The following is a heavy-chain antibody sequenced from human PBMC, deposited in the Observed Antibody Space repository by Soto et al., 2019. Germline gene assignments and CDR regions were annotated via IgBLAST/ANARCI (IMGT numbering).Heavy chain of an antibody. Sequence: QLQLQESGPGLVKPSETLSLTCTVSGGSLSSSSSYWGWIRQPPGKGLEWIGSMSYSGSTYHNPSLQGRVTLSVDTSQSRFSLKLPSVTAADTAVYYCARHRVPSVYDPIPGCFDSWGQGILVTASS. V-gene: IGHV4-39*01. J-gene: IGHJ4*02. D-gene: IGHD5-12*01. CDR2: MSYSGST. CDR1: GGSLSSSSSY. CDR3: ARHRVPSVYDPIPGCFDS.